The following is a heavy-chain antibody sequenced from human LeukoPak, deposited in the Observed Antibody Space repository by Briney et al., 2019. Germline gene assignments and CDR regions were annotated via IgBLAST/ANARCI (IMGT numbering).Heavy chain of an antibody. CDR1: GGSIRTFY. J-gene: IGHJ4*02. Sequence: SETLSLTCTVAGGSIRTFYWGWNRQPEGELLGWIAYIHYSGTTNNNPTIKTRCTISVDTSKNQFSLKLSYVTAADTAVYYCARHLNTDMVKTHFDYWGQGTLVTVSS. V-gene: IGHV4-59*08. D-gene: IGHD5-18*01. CDR3: ARHLNTDMVKTHFDY. CDR2: IHYSGTT.